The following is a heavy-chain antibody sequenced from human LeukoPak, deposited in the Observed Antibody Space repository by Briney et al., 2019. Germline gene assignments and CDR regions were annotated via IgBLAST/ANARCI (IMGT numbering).Heavy chain of an antibody. V-gene: IGHV4-61*02. CDR2: IYTSGST. CDR3: ARFRQGYCSSTSCLMQLNYYFDY. Sequence: PSQTLSLTCTVSGGSISSGSYYWSWIRQPAGKGLEWIGRIYTSGSTNYNPSLKSRVTISVDTSKNHFSLKLSSVTAADTAVYYSARFRQGYCSSTSCLMQLNYYFDYWGQGTLVTVSS. J-gene: IGHJ4*02. D-gene: IGHD2-2*01. CDR1: GGSISSGSYY.